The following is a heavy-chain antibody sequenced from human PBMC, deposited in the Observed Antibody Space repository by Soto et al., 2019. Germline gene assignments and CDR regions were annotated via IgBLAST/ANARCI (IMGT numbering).Heavy chain of an antibody. Sequence: SETLSLTCTVSGDSISNYYWSWIRQPPGKGLEWIGYIYYSGSANYNPSLKSRVTISVDTSQNHFSLKLTSVTAADTAVYYCAKRDSDYGDFYDNWGQGTLVTVSS. V-gene: IGHV4-59*01. J-gene: IGHJ4*02. CDR2: IYYSGSA. CDR1: GDSISNYY. D-gene: IGHD4-17*01. CDR3: AKRDSDYGDFYDN.